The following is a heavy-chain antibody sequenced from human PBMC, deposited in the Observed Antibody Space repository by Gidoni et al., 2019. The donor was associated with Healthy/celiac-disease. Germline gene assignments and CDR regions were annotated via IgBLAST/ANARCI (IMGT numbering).Heavy chain of an antibody. V-gene: IGHV3-33*01. CDR1: GFTFSSYG. J-gene: IGHJ6*02. Sequence: QVQLVESGGGVVQPGRSLRLPCAASGFTFSSYGMHWVRQAPGKGLEWVAVIWYDGSNKYYADSVKGRFTSSRDNSKNTLYLQMNSLRAEDTAVYYCARFNDYVWGSRFRAPIYYYYGMDVWGQGTTVTVSS. CDR3: ARFNDYVWGSRFRAPIYYYYGMDV. CDR2: IWYDGSNK. D-gene: IGHD3-16*01.